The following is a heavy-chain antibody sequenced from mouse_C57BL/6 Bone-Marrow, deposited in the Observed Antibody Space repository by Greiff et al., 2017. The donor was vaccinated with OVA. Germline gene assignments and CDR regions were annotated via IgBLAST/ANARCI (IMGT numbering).Heavy chain of an antibody. CDR3: AILGYYGSSYGY. CDR2: IHPSDSDT. CDR1: GYTFTSYW. D-gene: IGHD1-1*01. V-gene: IGHV1-74*01. J-gene: IGHJ2*01. Sequence: VQLQQSGAELVKPGASVKVSCKASGYTFTSYWMHWVKQRPGQGLEWIGRIHPSDSDTNYNQKFKGKATLTVDKSSSTAYMQLSILTSEDSAVYYCAILGYYGSSYGYWGQGTTLTVSS.